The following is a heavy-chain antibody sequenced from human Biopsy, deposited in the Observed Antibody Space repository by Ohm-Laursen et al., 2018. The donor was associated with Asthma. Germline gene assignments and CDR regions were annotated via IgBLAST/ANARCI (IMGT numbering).Heavy chain of an antibody. J-gene: IGHJ4*02. CDR3: ARDMNRDGWYFDY. CDR1: GFTFSTYA. Sequence: SLRLSCTASGFTFSTYAMHWVRQAPGKGLEWVAVISYDGGNKYYADSVKGRFTISRGNSKNTLYLQMNSLRGDDTAVYYCARDMNRDGWYFDYWGQGTLVTVSS. CDR2: ISYDGGNK. D-gene: IGHD5-24*01. V-gene: IGHV3-30-3*01.